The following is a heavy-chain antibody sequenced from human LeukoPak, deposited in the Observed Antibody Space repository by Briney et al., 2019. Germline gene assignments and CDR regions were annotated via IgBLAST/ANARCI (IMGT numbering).Heavy chain of an antibody. CDR3: ARDSSPGYYDYVWGTYPRY. V-gene: IGHV3-23*01. D-gene: IGHD3-16*02. Sequence: GGSLRLSCAASGFTLSNYAMSWVRQAPGKGLEWVSGISGSSGRTSYADSVRGRFTISRDNSKSTLYLQMNSLRAEDTAVYYCARDSSPGYYDYVWGTYPRYWGQGTLVTVSS. J-gene: IGHJ4*02. CDR1: GFTLSNYA. CDR2: ISGSSGRT.